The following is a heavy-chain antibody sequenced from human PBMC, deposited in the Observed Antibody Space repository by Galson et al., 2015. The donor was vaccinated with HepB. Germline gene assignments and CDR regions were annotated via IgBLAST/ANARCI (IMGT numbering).Heavy chain of an antibody. CDR3: ALIVAAAGTPIFSADY. V-gene: IGHV4-34*01. D-gene: IGHD6-13*01. Sequence: ETLSLTCAVYGGSFSGYYWSWIRQPPGKGLEWIGEINHSGSTNYNPSLKSRVTISVDTSKNQFSLKLSSVTAADTAVYYCALIVAAAGTPIFSADYWGQGTLVTVSS. J-gene: IGHJ4*02. CDR1: GGSFSGYY. CDR2: INHSGST.